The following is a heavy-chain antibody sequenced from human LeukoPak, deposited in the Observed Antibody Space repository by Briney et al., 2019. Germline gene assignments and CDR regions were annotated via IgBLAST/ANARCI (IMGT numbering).Heavy chain of an antibody. CDR1: GYTFTSYD. V-gene: IGHV1-8*01. J-gene: IGHJ4*02. D-gene: IGHD5-24*01. CDR3: ARGRRDGYNDFDY. CDR2: MNPNSGNT. Sequence: ASVKVSRKASGYTFTSYDIHWVRQATGQGLEWMGWMNPNSGNTGYAQKFQGRVTMTRNTSISTAYMELSSLRSEDTAVYYCARGRRDGYNDFDYWGQGTLVTVSS.